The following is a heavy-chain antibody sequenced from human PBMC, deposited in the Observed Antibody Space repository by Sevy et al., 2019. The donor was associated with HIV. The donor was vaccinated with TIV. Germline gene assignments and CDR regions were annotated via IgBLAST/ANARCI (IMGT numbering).Heavy chain of an antibody. CDR3: ARSGDDSSGFYYWWFDA. CDR2: INWNGGSI. V-gene: IGHV3-20*04. J-gene: IGHJ5*02. CDR1: GFTFDDYG. D-gene: IGHD3-22*01. Sequence: GGSLRLSCAASGFTFDDYGMSWVRQAPGKGLEWVSGINWNGGSISYADSVRGRFTISRDNAKNSLYLQMNSLRAEDTAFYYCARSGDDSSGFYYWWFDAWGQGTLVTVSS.